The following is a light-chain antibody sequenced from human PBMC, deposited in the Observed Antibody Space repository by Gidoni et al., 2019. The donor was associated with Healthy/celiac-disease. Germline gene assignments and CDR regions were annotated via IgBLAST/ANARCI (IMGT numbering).Light chain of an antibody. CDR2: AAS. CDR1: QSISSY. CDR3: QQSYSTPPYS. J-gene: IGKJ2*03. Sequence: DIQMTQSPSSLSASVGDRVTITCRASQSISSYLNWYQQKPGKAPKLLLYAASSLQSGVPSRFSGSGSVTDFTLTISRLQPDDFATYYCQQSYSTPPYSFGQGTKLEIK. V-gene: IGKV1-39*01.